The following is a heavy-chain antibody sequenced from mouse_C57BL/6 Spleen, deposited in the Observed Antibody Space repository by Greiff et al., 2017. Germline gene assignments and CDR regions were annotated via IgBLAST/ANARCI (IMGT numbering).Heavy chain of an antibody. D-gene: IGHD2-1*01. CDR1: GYSFTGYY. J-gene: IGHJ3*01. CDR2: INPSTGGT. CDR3: ARLNGNQAWFAY. Sequence: VQLQQSGPELVKPGASVKISCKASGYSFTGYYMNWVKQSPEKSLEWIGEINPSTGGTTYNQKFKAKATLTVDKSSSTAYMQLKSLTSEDSAVYYCARLNGNQAWFAYWGQGTLVTVSA. V-gene: IGHV1-42*01.